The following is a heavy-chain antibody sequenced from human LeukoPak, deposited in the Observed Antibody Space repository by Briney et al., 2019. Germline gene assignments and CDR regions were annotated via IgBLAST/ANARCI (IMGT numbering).Heavy chain of an antibody. Sequence: SETLSLTCTVPGGSISSYYWSWIRQPPGKGLEWIGYIYYSGSTNYNPSLKRRVTISVDTSKNQFSLKLSSVTAADTAVYYCARDLGGSGWFDPWGQGTLVTVSS. V-gene: IGHV4-59*01. J-gene: IGHJ5*02. D-gene: IGHD6-19*01. CDR2: IYYSGST. CDR1: GGSISSYY. CDR3: ARDLGGSGWFDP.